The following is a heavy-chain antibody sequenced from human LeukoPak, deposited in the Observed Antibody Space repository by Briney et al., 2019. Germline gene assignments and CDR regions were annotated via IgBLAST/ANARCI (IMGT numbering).Heavy chain of an antibody. CDR1: GYSFPSYW. CDR2: IYPGDSDT. D-gene: IGHD6-19*01. V-gene: IGHV5-51*01. CDR3: ARPYDSGWTGFEY. J-gene: IGHJ4*02. Sequence: GESLKISCKGSGYSFPSYWTAWVRQMPGKGLEWMGIIYPGDSDTRYSPSFQGQVTISADKSISTAYLQWSSLKASDTAMYYRARPYDSGWTGFEYWGQGTLVTVSS.